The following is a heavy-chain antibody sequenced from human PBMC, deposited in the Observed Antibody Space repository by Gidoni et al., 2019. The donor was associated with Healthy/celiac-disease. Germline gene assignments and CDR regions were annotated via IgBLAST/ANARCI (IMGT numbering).Heavy chain of an antibody. CDR3: AKDLYYDILTGYNYYYGMDV. J-gene: IGHJ6*02. Sequence: QVQLVESGGGVVQPGGSLRLSCAASGFTFSSYGMPWVRQAPGKGLEWVAFIRYDGSNKYYADSVKGRFTISRDNSKNTLYLQMNSLRAEDTAVYYCAKDLYYDILTGYNYYYGMDVWGQGTTVTVSS. CDR1: GFTFSSYG. D-gene: IGHD3-9*01. V-gene: IGHV3-30*02. CDR2: IRYDGSNK.